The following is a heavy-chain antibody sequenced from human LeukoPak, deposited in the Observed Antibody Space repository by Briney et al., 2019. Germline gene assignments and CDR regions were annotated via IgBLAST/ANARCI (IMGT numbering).Heavy chain of an antibody. D-gene: IGHD5-18*01. CDR1: GSTFSSYA. V-gene: IGHV3-30*04. J-gene: IGHJ4*02. Sequence: GGSLRLSCAASGSTFSSYAMHWVRQAPGKGLEWVAVISYDGSNKYYADSVKGRFTISRDNSKNTLYLQMNSLRAEDTAVYYCARAIQLWLWLDYWGQGTLVTVSS. CDR2: ISYDGSNK. CDR3: ARAIQLWLWLDY.